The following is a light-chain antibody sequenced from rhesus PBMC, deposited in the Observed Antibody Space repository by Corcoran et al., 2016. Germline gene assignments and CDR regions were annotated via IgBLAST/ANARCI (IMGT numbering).Light chain of an antibody. CDR1: QSVSNS. CDR3: QQDYSWPPLT. J-gene: IGKJ4*01. V-gene: IGKV3-42*01. Sequence: EIVMTQSPATLSLSPGERATLSCRASQSVSNSLAWYQQKPWQAPKLLHSGAFNRAPGNPDRVSGSGSGTEFPLTISSLEPEDVGIYYCQQDYSWPPLTFGGGTKVEV. CDR2: GAF.